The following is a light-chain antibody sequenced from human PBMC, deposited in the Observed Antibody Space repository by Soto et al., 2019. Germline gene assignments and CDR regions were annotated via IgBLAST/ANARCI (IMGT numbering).Light chain of an antibody. J-gene: IGKJ1*01. CDR3: QQRSNWPPWT. CDR1: ESVSSN. Sequence: EIVMTQSPATLSVSPGERATLSCRASESVSSNLAWYQQKPGQAPRLLIYGASTRATAIPARFSGSGSGTDFTLTISSLEPEDFAVYYCQQRSNWPPWTFGQGTKVEIK. CDR2: GAS. V-gene: IGKV3-15*01.